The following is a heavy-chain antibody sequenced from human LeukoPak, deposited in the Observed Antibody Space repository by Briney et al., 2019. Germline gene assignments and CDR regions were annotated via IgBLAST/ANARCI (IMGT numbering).Heavy chain of an antibody. CDR2: INHSGST. CDR3: ARGLCTNGVCHIPFDY. V-gene: IGHV4-34*01. CDR1: GGSFRGYY. Sequence: PSETLSLTCAVYGGSFRGYYWSWIRQPPGKGLEWIGEINHSGSTNYNPSLKSRVTISVDTSKNQFSLKLSSVTAADTAVYYCARGLCTNGVCHIPFDYWGQGTLVTVSS. J-gene: IGHJ4*02. D-gene: IGHD2-8*01.